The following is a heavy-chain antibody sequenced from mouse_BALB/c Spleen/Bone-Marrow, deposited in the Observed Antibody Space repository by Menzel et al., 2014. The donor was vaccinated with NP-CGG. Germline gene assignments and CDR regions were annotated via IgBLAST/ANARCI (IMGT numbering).Heavy chain of an antibody. V-gene: IGHV5-17*02. J-gene: IGHJ3*01. CDR1: GFTFSSFG. CDR3: ARELLAY. Sequence: EVQGVESGGGLVQPGGSRKLSCAASGFTFSSFGMHWVRQAPEKGLEWVAYISSGSSTIYYAGTVKGRFTISRDNPKNTLFLQMNSLRAEDTARYYCARELLAYWGQGTLVTVSA. CDR2: ISSGSSTI. D-gene: IGHD2-12*01.